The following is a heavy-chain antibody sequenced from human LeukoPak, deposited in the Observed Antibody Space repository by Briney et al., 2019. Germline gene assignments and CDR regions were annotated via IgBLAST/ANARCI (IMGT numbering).Heavy chain of an antibody. CDR3: ARDSRGSGKSGVY. CDR1: GGTFSSYA. Sequence: SVTVSFKASGGTFSSYAISWVRQAPGQGLEWMGGIIPIFGTANYAQKFQGRVTITADESTSTAYMELSSLRSEDTAVYYCARDSRGSGKSGVYWGQGTLVTVSS. J-gene: IGHJ4*02. D-gene: IGHD3-10*01. CDR2: IIPIFGTA. V-gene: IGHV1-69*13.